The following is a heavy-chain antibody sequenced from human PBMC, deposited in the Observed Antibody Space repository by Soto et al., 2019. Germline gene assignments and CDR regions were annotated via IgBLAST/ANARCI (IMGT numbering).Heavy chain of an antibody. Sequence: QLQMQESGPGLVKPSETLSLTCTVSGGSVSSSTFYWGWIRQPPGKGLEWIGRIYYSGTTYYNASLKSRVTXXLXTXXDPFSLKLSPVTAADTAVYYCLTYNYDSSAYYLDYWGQGTLVTVSS. CDR3: LTYNYDSSAYYLDY. V-gene: IGHV4-39*01. CDR1: GGSVSSSTFY. CDR2: IYYSGTT. D-gene: IGHD3-22*01. J-gene: IGHJ4*02.